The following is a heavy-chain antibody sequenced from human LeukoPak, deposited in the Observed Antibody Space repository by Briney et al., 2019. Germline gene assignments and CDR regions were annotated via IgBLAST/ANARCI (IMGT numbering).Heavy chain of an antibody. CDR2: VNHSGST. Sequence: PSETLSLTCAVYGGSFSGYYWSWIRQPPGKGLEWIGEVNHSGSTNYNPSLKSRASISVDTSKNQFSPRLNSVTAADTAVYYCARGRRDDFWSGYSLYYFDYWGQGTLVTVSS. V-gene: IGHV4-34*01. D-gene: IGHD3-3*01. J-gene: IGHJ4*02. CDR3: ARGRRDDFWSGYSLYYFDY. CDR1: GGSFSGYY.